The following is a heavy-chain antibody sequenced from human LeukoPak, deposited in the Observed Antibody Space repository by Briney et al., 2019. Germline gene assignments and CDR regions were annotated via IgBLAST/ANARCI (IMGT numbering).Heavy chain of an antibody. CDR1: GFTVSSNY. Sequence: GSLRLSCAASGFTVSSNYMSWIRQPPGKGLEWIGYIYYSGSTNYNPSLKSRVTISVDTSKNQFSLKLSSVTAADTAVYYCARPRDGYNYGYFDLWGRGTLVTVSS. V-gene: IGHV4-59*08. CDR3: ARPRDGYNYGYFDL. D-gene: IGHD5-24*01. J-gene: IGHJ2*01. CDR2: IYYSGST.